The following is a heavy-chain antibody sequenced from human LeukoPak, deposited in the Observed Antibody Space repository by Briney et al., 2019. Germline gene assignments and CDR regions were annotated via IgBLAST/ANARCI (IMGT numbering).Heavy chain of an antibody. J-gene: IGHJ3*02. CDR1: SGSFSGYY. CDR2: INHSGST. CDR3: ARASQYDMLAGYRHDAFDM. V-gene: IGHV4-34*01. Sequence: PSETLSLTCAVYSGSFSGYYWSWIRQPPGKGLECIGEINHSGSTNYNPSLKSRVIISVDTSKNQFSLKLRSVTAADTAVYYCARASQYDMLAGYRHDAFDMWGQGTMVTVSS. D-gene: IGHD3-9*01.